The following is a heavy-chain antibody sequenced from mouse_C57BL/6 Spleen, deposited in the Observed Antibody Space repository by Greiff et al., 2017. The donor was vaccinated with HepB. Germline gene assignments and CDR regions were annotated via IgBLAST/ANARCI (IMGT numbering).Heavy chain of an antibody. D-gene: IGHD2-4*01. CDR1: GYSITSGYY. CDR3: ARFYYYYDEGFAY. J-gene: IGHJ3*01. Sequence: EVKLLESGPGLVKPSQSLSLTCSVTGYSITSGYYWNWIRQFPGNKLEWMGYISYDGSNNYNPSLKNRISITRDTSKNQFFLKLNSMTTEDTATYYCARFYYYYDEGFAYWGQGTLVTVSA. V-gene: IGHV3-6*01. CDR2: ISYDGSN.